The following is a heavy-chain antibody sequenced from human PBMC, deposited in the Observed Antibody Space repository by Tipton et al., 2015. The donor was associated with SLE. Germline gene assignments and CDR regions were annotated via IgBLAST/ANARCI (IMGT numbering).Heavy chain of an antibody. CDR1: GGSISSSSYY. V-gene: IGHV4-39*06. J-gene: IGHJ5*02. Sequence: LRLSCAVSGGSISSSSYYWGWIRQPPWKGLEWIGNIYYSGSTYYNPSLKSRVTISVDTTKNQFTLKLSSVTAADTAVYYCARAFIVVSATNWFDPWGQGTLFTVSS. CDR3: ARAFIVVSATNWFDP. CDR2: IYYSGST. D-gene: IGHD2-15*01.